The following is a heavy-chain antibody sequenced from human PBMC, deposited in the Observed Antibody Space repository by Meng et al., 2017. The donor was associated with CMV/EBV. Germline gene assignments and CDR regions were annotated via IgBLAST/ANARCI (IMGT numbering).Heavy chain of an antibody. CDR1: GYSFTSYW. J-gene: IGHJ3*02. V-gene: IGHV5-51*01. Sequence: KVSCKGSGYSFTSYWIGWVRQMPGKGLEWMGIIYPGVSDTRYSPSFQGQVTISADKSISTAYLQWSSLKASDTAMYYCARQEYSSSSSAFDIWGQGTMVTVSS. D-gene: IGHD6-6*01. CDR3: ARQEYSSSSSAFDI. CDR2: IYPGVSDT.